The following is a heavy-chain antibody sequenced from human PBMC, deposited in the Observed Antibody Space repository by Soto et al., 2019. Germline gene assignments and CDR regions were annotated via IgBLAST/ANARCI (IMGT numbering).Heavy chain of an antibody. CDR2: ISGGGGTT. CDR1: GGNCSDNY. D-gene: IGHD6-19*01. J-gene: IGHJ3*02. CDR3: ARGAKPYSSGRDVLDI. Sequence: GGALRLPCAASGGNCSDNYTRWIRQAPGMGLEWISYISGGGGTTNYADSVKGRFTISRDNAKNSLYLQMNNLRVEDTAVYYCARGAKPYSSGRDVLDIWGQGTMVTVSS. V-gene: IGHV3-11*01.